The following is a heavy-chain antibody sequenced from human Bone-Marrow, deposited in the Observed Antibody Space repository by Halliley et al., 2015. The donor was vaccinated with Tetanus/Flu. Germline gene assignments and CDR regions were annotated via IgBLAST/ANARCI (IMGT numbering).Heavy chain of an antibody. J-gene: IGHJ4*02. V-gene: IGHV3-23*01. D-gene: IGHD6-19*01. Sequence: LEYLATISDTGSTYYADSVKGRFTISRDNSRNTLYLQMNRLRVEDTAVYFCAKGDGGWYEIDYWGQGTQVTVSS. CDR2: ISDTGST. CDR3: AKGDGGWYEIDY.